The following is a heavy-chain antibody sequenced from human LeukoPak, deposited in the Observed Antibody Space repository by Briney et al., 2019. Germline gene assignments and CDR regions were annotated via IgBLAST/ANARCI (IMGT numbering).Heavy chain of an antibody. J-gene: IGHJ5*02. Sequence: SVKVSCKASGVTFSSYAISWVRQAPGQGLEWMGRIIPIFGTANYTQKFQGRVTITTDESTSTAYMELSSLRSEDTAVYYCARIHDFWRNRFDPWGQGTLVTVSS. D-gene: IGHD3-3*01. V-gene: IGHV1-69*05. CDR2: IIPIFGTA. CDR3: ARIHDFWRNRFDP. CDR1: GVTFSSYA.